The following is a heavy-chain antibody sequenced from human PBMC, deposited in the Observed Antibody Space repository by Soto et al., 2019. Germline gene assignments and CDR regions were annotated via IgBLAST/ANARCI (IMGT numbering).Heavy chain of an antibody. CDR2: IYYSGST. Sequence: SETLSLTCTVSGGSISSSSYYWGWIRQPPGKGLEWIGSIYYSGSTYYNPSLKSRVTISVDTSKNQFSLKLSFVTAADTAVYYCARHAIFGVVTIPYYMDVWGKGTTVTVSS. CDR3: ARHAIFGVVTIPYYMDV. CDR1: GGSISSSSYY. V-gene: IGHV4-39*01. D-gene: IGHD3-3*01. J-gene: IGHJ6*03.